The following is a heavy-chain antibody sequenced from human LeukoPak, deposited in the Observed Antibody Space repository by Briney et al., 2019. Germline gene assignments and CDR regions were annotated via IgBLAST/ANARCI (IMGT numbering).Heavy chain of an antibody. CDR3: AKHYGSGHRDMDV. CDR1: GGSISSYY. J-gene: IGHJ6*02. D-gene: IGHD3-10*01. V-gene: IGHV4-59*08. Sequence: PSETLSLTCTVSGGSISSYYWSWIRQPPGKGLEWIGYIYYSGNTNYNPSLKSRVTISIDTSKNQFSLKLSSVTAADTAVYYRAKHYGSGHRDMDVWGQGTTVTVSS. CDR2: IYYSGNT.